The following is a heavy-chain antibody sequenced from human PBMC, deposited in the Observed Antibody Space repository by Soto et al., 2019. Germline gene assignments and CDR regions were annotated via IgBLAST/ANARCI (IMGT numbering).Heavy chain of an antibody. CDR1: GYSFTSYW. CDR3: ASLLISGSYPQGRNAFDI. Sequence: LGESLKISCKGSGYSFTSYWISWVRQMPGKGLEWMGRIDPSDSYTNYSPSFQGHVTISADKSISTAYLQWSSLKASDTAMYYCASLLISGSYPQGRNAFDIWGQGTMVTVSS. V-gene: IGHV5-10-1*01. J-gene: IGHJ3*02. D-gene: IGHD1-26*01. CDR2: IDPSDSYT.